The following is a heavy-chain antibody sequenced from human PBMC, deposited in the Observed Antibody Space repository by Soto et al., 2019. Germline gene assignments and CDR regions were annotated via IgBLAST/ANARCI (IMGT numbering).Heavy chain of an antibody. V-gene: IGHV4-4*02. J-gene: IGHJ4*02. CDR2: IFHTGGT. Sequence: QVQLQESGPGLVKPSETRSLTCTVSSDSIAGETWWSWVRQPPGMGLEWIGEIFHTGGTNYNPSLKGRVTMEVDKSKNQVSLKLISATAADTAVYYCARVFSSGSGWMYYFDFWGQGTLVSVSS. D-gene: IGHD6-25*01. CDR1: SDSIAGETW. CDR3: ARVFSSGSGWMYYFDF.